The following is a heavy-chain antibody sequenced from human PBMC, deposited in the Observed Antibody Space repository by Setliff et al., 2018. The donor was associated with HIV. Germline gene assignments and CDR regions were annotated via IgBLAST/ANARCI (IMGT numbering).Heavy chain of an antibody. V-gene: IGHV3-33*01. CDR1: GFTFSSYG. D-gene: IGHD3-3*01. CDR3: ARGNYNFWSGYPYYYMDV. CDR2: IWYDGSNK. J-gene: IGHJ6*03. Sequence: SLRLSCAASGFTFSSYGMHWVRQAPGKGLEWVAVIWYDGSNKYYADSVKGRFTISRDNAKNSLYLQMNSLRAEDTAVYYCARGNYNFWSGYPYYYMDVWGKGTTVTVSS.